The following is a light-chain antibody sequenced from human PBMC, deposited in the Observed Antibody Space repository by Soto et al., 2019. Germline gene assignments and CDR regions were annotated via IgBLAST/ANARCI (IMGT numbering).Light chain of an antibody. V-gene: IGKV3-20*01. Sequence: NVLTQSPGTLSLSPGERATLSCRASQNVSSNHLVWYQQHPGQPRRLIIADASNSATSLPDRFSSSGSRTDFTLTSSRLEPEDFALYYRQQDGGPPITFGQGTRLENK. CDR2: DAS. J-gene: IGKJ5*01. CDR1: QNVSSNH. CDR3: QQDGGPPIT.